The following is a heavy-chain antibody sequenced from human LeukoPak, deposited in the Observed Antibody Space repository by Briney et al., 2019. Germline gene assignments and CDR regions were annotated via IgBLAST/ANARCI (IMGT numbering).Heavy chain of an antibody. CDR3: ARARPPVTRISSFDI. Sequence: DSVKGRFTISRDNSKNTLYLQMNSLRADDTAVYYCARARPPVTRISSFDIWGQGTMVTVSS. J-gene: IGHJ3*02. V-gene: IGHV3-30*01. D-gene: IGHD4-17*01.